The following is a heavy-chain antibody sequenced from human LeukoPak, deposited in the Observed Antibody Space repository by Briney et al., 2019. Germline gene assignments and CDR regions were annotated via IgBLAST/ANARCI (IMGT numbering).Heavy chain of an antibody. CDR1: GGSFSGYY. CDR3: ARGDTGSGSYL. V-gene: IGHV4-34*01. CDR2: INHSGST. J-gene: IGHJ4*02. D-gene: IGHD1-26*01. Sequence: SETLSLTCAVYGGSFSGYYWSWIRQPPGKGLEWIGEINHSGSTNYNPSLKSRVTISVDTSKNQFSLKLSSVTAADTAVYYCARGDTGSGSYLWGQGTLVTVSS.